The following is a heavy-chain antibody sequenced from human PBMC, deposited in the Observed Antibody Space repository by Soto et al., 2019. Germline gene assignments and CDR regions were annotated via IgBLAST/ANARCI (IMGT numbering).Heavy chain of an antibody. Sequence: QVQLVQSGAELKKPGASVKVSCKASGYTFTSYDINWVRQATGQGLEWMGRMNPNSGDTGLAQKFQGRITMTRNTSITTAYMELSSLRSEDTAVYYCARDGSKIDGYGVQLGYWGQGTVVTVSS. D-gene: IGHD4-17*01. V-gene: IGHV1-8*01. CDR2: MNPNSGDT. J-gene: IGHJ4*02. CDR1: GYTFTSYD. CDR3: ARDGSKIDGYGVQLGY.